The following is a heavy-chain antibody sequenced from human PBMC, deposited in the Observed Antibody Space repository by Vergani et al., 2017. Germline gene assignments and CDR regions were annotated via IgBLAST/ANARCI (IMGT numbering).Heavy chain of an antibody. J-gene: IGHJ4*02. D-gene: IGHD5-18*01. Sequence: QVQLVESGGGLVKPGGSLRLSCAASGFTFRDYYMSWIRQAPGKGLEWVSHISSIVSTTYHADSVKGRFTISRDNAKSSLYLQMSSLRVEDTAVYYGARGKLIGGYSYDLFDYWGQGTLVTVSS. CDR3: ARGKLIGGYSYDLFDY. CDR1: GFTFRDYY. V-gene: IGHV3-11*01. CDR2: ISSIVSTT.